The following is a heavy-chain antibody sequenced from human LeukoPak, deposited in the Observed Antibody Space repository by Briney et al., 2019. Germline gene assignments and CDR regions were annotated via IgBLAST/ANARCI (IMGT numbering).Heavy chain of an antibody. V-gene: IGHV3-23*01. CDR3: AKSYCSSTSCYYYYYMDV. Sequence: GGSLRLSCAASRFTFSSYAMSWVRQAPGKGLEWVSAISGSGGSTYYADSVKGRFTISRDNSKNTLYLQVNSLRAEDTAVYYCAKSYCSSTSCYYYYYMDVWGKGTTVTVSS. CDR2: ISGSGGST. D-gene: IGHD2-2*01. J-gene: IGHJ6*03. CDR1: RFTFSSYA.